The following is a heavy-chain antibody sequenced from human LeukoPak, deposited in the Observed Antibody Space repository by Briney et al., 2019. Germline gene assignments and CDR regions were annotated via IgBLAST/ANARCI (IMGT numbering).Heavy chain of an antibody. CDR3: ARLQADFWSGYRARCFDP. V-gene: IGHV1-69*13. D-gene: IGHD3-3*01. J-gene: IGHJ5*02. Sequence: GASVKVSCKASGGTFSSYAISWVRQAPGQGLEWMGGIIPIFGTANYAQKFQGRVTITADESTSTAYMELSSLRSEDTAVYYCARLQADFWSGYRARCFDPWGQGTLVTVSS. CDR2: IIPIFGTA. CDR1: GGTFSSYA.